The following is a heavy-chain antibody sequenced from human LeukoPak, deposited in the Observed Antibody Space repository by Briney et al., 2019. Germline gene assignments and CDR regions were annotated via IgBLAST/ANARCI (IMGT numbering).Heavy chain of an antibody. Sequence: SETLSLTCIVAGGSISNSSYYWGWIRQPPGKGLEWIGSIYYSGSAYYNPSLKSRVTISVDTSKNQFSLKLTSVTAADTAVYYCARHWVVTPNYWGQGTLVTVSS. CDR3: ARHWVVTPNY. CDR2: IYYSGSA. D-gene: IGHD4-23*01. CDR1: GGSISNSSYY. V-gene: IGHV4-39*01. J-gene: IGHJ4*02.